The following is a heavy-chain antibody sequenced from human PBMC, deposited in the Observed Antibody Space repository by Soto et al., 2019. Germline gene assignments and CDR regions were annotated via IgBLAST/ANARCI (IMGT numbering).Heavy chain of an antibody. J-gene: IGHJ4*02. CDR3: VRDCVEMATTTAGVDY. Sequence: QVQLVESVGGVVQPGRSLRLSCAASVFTFSSYAMHWVRQAPGKGLEWVAVISDDGSNNYYADSVKGRFTISRDNSKNTLYLQMNSLRAGDTAVYYCVRDCVEMATTTAGVDYWVQGTLVTVPS. CDR1: VFTFSSYA. D-gene: IGHD5-12*01. CDR2: ISDDGSNN. V-gene: IGHV3-30-3*01.